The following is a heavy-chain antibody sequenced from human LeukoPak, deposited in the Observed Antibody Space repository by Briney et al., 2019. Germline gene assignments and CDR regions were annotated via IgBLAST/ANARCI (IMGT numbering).Heavy chain of an antibody. D-gene: IGHD3-22*01. V-gene: IGHV3-30*14. CDR3: ARDFQTIYYDGSAFYSPFDD. CDR2: TSYDESNK. CDR1: GFTFGSYA. Sequence: GGSLRLSCTVSGFTFGSYAMHWVRQAPGKGLEWVAVTSYDESNKYYADSVKGRFTVSRDNYKDTLYLQMNNLRPDDTAVYFCARDFQTIYYDGSAFYSPFDDWGQGTLVIVSS. J-gene: IGHJ4*02.